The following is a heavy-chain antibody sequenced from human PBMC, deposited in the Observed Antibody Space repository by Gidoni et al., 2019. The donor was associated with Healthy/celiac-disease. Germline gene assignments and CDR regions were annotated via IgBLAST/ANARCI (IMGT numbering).Heavy chain of an antibody. J-gene: IGHJ4*02. D-gene: IGHD1-1*01. V-gene: IGHV3-21*01. CDR2: ISSSSSYI. Sequence: EVQLVESGGGLVKPGGSLRLSCAASGFTFITYGMNWVRQAPGKGLEWVSSISSSSSYIYYADSMKGRFTVSRDNAKNSLYLQMNSLGAEDTAVYYCARGEAYNDVGCFDYWGQGTLVTVSS. CDR3: ARGEAYNDVGCFDY. CDR1: GFTFITYG.